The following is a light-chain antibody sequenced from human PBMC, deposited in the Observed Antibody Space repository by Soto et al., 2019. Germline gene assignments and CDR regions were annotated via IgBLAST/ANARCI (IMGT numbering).Light chain of an antibody. J-gene: IGKJ4*01. CDR3: QQYADSSPT. CDR2: GAS. CDR1: HHVTGRF. Sequence: IVLTQSPGTLSLSPGESATLSCRASHHVTGRFLAWYHHKPGQSPRLLLYGASSRATGIPERFSGDGSGTDFTLTISRLEPDDFAIYFCQQYADSSPTFGGGTKVEIK. V-gene: IGKV3-20*01.